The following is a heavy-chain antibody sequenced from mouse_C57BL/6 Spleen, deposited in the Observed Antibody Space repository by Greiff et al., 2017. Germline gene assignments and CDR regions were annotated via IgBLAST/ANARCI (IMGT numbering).Heavy chain of an antibody. CDR1: GYAFSSYW. V-gene: IGHV1-80*01. D-gene: IGHD1-1*01. CDR3: ARSHYYGSTLYFDD. J-gene: IGHJ2*01. CDR2: IYPGDGDT. Sequence: QVQLKQSGAELVKPGASVKISCKASGYAFSSYWMNWVKQRPGKGLEWIGQIYPGDGDTNYNGKFKGKATLTADKSSSTAYMQLSSLTSEDSAVYFCARSHYYGSTLYFDDWGQGTTLTVSS.